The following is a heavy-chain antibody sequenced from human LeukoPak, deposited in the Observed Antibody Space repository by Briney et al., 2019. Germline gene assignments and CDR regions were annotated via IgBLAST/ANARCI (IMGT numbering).Heavy chain of an antibody. CDR2: INTGNGNT. D-gene: IGHD5-18*01. CDR1: GYTLTTSA. J-gene: IGHJ4*02. Sequence: VSVKPSCRASGYTLTTSAIHWVRQAPGQRLEWMGWINTGNGNTKYLKKLQDRVTITRDTSASTAYMELSSLRSEDTAVYYCARGGYIYGFDHWGQGTLVTVSS. CDR3: ARGGYIYGFDH. V-gene: IGHV1-3*04.